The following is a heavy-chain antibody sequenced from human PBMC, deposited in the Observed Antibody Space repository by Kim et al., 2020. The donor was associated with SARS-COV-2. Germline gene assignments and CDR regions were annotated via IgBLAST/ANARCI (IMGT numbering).Heavy chain of an antibody. V-gene: IGHV7-4-1*02. J-gene: IGHJ6*02. CDR3: ARDLEPVPYGMDV. Sequence: YAQGFTGRFVFSLDTSVSTAYLQISSLKAEDTAVYYCARDLEPVPYGMDVWGQGTTVTVSS. D-gene: IGHD1-1*01.